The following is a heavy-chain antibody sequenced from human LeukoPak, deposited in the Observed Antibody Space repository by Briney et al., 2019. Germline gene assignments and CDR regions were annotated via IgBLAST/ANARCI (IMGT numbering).Heavy chain of an antibody. D-gene: IGHD6-13*01. CDR3: ARDPTPKYSSSWYGYFDY. Sequence: PGGSLRLSCAASGFTFSNYAIHWVRQAPGKGLEWVAVISYDGSNRFYADSVRGRFTISRDNSKNTLYLQMNSLRAEDTAVYYCARDPTPKYSSSWYGYFDYWGQGTLVTVSS. CDR1: GFTFSNYA. V-gene: IGHV3-30*03. J-gene: IGHJ4*02. CDR2: ISYDGSNR.